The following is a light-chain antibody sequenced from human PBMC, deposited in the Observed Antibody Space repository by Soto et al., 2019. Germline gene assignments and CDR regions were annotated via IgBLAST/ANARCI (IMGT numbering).Light chain of an antibody. CDR2: GNR. J-gene: IGLJ3*02. Sequence: QSVLTQQTSVSGAPGQRVTISCTGNSSNLGAGYDVHWYQQLPGAAPKLVIFGNRNRPSGVPERFSGSKSGTSASLAITGLQAEYEADYYCQAYDYSLTASVVVGGTKLTVL. CDR1: SSNLGAGYD. V-gene: IGLV1-40*01. CDR3: QAYDYSLTASV.